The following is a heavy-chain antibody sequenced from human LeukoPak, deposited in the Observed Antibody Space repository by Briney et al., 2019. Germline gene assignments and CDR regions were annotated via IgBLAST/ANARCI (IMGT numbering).Heavy chain of an antibody. Sequence: PSETLSLTCAVYGGSFSGYYWSRIRQPPGKGLEWIGEINHSGSTNYNPSLKSRVTISVDTSKNQFSLKLSSVTAADTAVYYCARGDYYDSSGYRFDPWGQGTLVTVSS. CDR1: GGSFSGYY. J-gene: IGHJ5*02. CDR2: INHSGST. V-gene: IGHV4-34*01. CDR3: ARGDYYDSSGYRFDP. D-gene: IGHD3-22*01.